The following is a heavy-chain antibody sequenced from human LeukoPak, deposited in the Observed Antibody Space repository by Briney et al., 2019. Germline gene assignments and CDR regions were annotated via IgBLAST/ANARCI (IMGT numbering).Heavy chain of an antibody. D-gene: IGHD1-26*01. CDR2: IYSGGTT. CDR3: ARAVGATTKYYFDY. Sequence: PGGSLRLSCAASGFTFSSNYMSWVRQAPGKGLEGGSVIYSGGTTYYADSVKGRFTISRHNSKNTLYLQMNSLRAEDTAVYYCARAVGATTKYYFDYWGQGTLVTVSS. J-gene: IGHJ4*02. V-gene: IGHV3-66*02. CDR1: GFTFSSNY.